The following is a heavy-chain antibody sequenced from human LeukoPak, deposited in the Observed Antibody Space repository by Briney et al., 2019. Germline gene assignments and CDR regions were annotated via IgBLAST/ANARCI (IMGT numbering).Heavy chain of an antibody. J-gene: IGHJ5*02. CDR2: ISAYNGNT. D-gene: IGHD6-13*01. CDR1: GYTFTSYG. CDR3: ARVPRYSSSWYSENWFDP. Sequence: GASVKVSCKASGYTFTSYGISWVRQAPGQGLEWMGWISAYNGNTNYAQKLQGRVTMTTDTSTSTAYMELRRLRSDDTAVYYCARVPRYSSSWYSENWFDPWGQGTLVTVSS. V-gene: IGHV1-18*01.